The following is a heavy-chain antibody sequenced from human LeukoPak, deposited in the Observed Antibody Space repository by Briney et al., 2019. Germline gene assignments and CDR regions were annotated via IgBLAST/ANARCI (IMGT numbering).Heavy chain of an antibody. CDR1: GYSISSGYY. J-gene: IGHJ5*02. D-gene: IGHD3-16*01. CDR3: ARGGGYPPYNWFDP. CDR2: INHSGST. Sequence: PSETLSLTCTVSGYSISSGYYWGWIRQPPGKGLEWIGEINHSGSTNYNPSLKSRVTISVDTSKNQFSLKLSSVTAADTAVYYCARGGGYPPYNWFDPWGQGTLVTVSS. V-gene: IGHV4-38-2*02.